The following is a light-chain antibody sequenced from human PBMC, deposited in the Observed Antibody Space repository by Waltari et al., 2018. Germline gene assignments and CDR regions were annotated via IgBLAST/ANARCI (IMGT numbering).Light chain of an antibody. Sequence: QSVLTQPPSVSGAPGQRVTISCTGSSSNIGAGYDVHWYQQLPGTAPKLLIYGNSNRPSGVPDRLSGSKSGTAASLAITGPQAEDEADYYCRSYDSSLSGYVFGTGTRVTVL. CDR1: SSNIGAGYD. J-gene: IGLJ1*01. V-gene: IGLV1-40*01. CDR3: RSYDSSLSGYV. CDR2: GNS.